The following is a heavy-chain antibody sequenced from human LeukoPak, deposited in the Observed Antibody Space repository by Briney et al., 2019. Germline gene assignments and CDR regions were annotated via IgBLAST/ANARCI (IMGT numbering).Heavy chain of an antibody. Sequence: PSETLSLTCAVYGGSFSGYYWSWIRQPPGKGLEWIGEINHSGSTNYNPSLKSRVTISVDTSKNQFSLKLSSVTAADTAVYYCASSYYDILTGYTHFDYWGQGTLVTVSS. D-gene: IGHD3-9*01. CDR1: GGSFSGYY. J-gene: IGHJ4*02. V-gene: IGHV4-34*01. CDR3: ASSYYDILTGYTHFDY. CDR2: INHSGST.